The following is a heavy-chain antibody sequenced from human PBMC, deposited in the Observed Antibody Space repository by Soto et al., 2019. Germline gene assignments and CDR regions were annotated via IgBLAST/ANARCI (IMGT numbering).Heavy chain of an antibody. Sequence: GXSVKVSCKASGYTFSTYGISWVRQAPGQGLEWMGWINGYNGNTNYAPKLQGRITMTTDTSTTTAYMELRSLRSDDTAVYYCARMGDVPYYYYGMDVWGQGTTVTVS. D-gene: IGHD3-16*01. CDR2: INGYNGNT. J-gene: IGHJ6*02. CDR1: GYTFSTYG. V-gene: IGHV1-18*01. CDR3: ARMGDVPYYYYGMDV.